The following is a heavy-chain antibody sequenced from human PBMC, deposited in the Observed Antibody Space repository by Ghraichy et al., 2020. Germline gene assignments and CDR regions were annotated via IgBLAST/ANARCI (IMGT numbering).Heavy chain of an antibody. J-gene: IGHJ4*02. CDR1: GDSVSSNSAA. CDR3: ARGPAAIDY. V-gene: IGHV6-1*01. Sequence: SQTLSLTCAISGDSVSSNSAAWNWIRQSPSRGLEWLGRTYYRSTWYTDYAPSVRSRVTINSATSKNQFSLQLSSVTPEDTAVYYCARGPAAIDYWGQGTLVTVSS. D-gene: IGHD2-2*01. CDR2: TYYRSTWYT.